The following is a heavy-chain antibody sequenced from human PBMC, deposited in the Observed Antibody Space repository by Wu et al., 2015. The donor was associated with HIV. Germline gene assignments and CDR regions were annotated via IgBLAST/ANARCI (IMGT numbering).Heavy chain of an antibody. Sequence: QVHLVQSGVEVKKPGASVKVSCKASGYSFTHYGIAWVRQAPGQGLEWMGDIIPAYGTTNYAQRFQGRVTISADESTTTAYMEVRRLRSEDTAVYYCARDGDSSGWSEGWFDPWGQGTLVTVSS. CDR2: IIPAYGTT. CDR3: ARDGDSSGWSEGWFDP. D-gene: IGHD6-19*01. J-gene: IGHJ5*02. CDR1: GYSFTHYG. V-gene: IGHV1-69*13.